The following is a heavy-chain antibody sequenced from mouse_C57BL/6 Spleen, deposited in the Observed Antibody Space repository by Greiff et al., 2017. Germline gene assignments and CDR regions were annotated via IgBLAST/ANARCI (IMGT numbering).Heavy chain of an antibody. CDR1: GFTFSSYA. Sequence: EVMLVESGEGLVKPGGSLKLSCAASGFTFSSYAMSWVRQTPEKRLEWVAYISSGGDYIYYADTVKGRFPISRDNARNTLYLQMSSLKSEDTAMYYCTRDGSSGPYFDYWGQGTTLTVSS. J-gene: IGHJ2*01. D-gene: IGHD3-2*02. CDR3: TRDGSSGPYFDY. CDR2: ISSGGDYI. V-gene: IGHV5-9-1*02.